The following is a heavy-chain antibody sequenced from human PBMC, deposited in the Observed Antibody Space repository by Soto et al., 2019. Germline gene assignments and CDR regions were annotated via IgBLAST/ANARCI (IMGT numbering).Heavy chain of an antibody. V-gene: IGHV3-33*01. CDR2: IWHDGSDK. D-gene: IGHD6-19*01. CDR1: GFIFSTYG. CDR3: ARGSGNYYYGMHV. J-gene: IGHJ6*02. Sequence: QVQLVESGGGVVQPGRSLRLSCVASGFIFSTYGTHWVRQAPGKGLEWVALIWHDGSDKYYADSVKGRFTISRDNSKNTLYLQMNSLRAEDTAVYYCARGSGNYYYGMHVWGQGTTVTVSS.